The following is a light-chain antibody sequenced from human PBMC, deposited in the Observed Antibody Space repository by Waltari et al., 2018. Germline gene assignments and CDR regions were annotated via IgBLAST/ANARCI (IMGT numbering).Light chain of an antibody. J-gene: IGKJ5*01. CDR1: QSVGNK. CDR2: DAS. Sequence: EIEMTQSPATLSVSPGERATVSCRASQSVGNKLAWYQQKPGQAPRLLFYDASTRATGIPVRFSGSGSGTEFTLTISSLQSEDFAVYYCQQSNNWPPITFGQGTRLEIK. V-gene: IGKV3-15*01. CDR3: QQSNNWPPIT.